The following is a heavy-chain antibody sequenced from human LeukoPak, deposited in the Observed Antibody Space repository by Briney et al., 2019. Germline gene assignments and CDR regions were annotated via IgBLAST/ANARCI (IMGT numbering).Heavy chain of an antibody. D-gene: IGHD6-13*01. CDR3: AKGGSSSPGSTFDY. J-gene: IGHJ4*02. V-gene: IGHV3-74*01. Sequence: GGSLRLSCAASGFTFSSYWMHWVRQAPGKGLVWVSHINGDGSTTSYADSVKGRFTISRDNAKNTVYLQMNSRRAEDTAVYYCAKGGSSSPGSTFDYWGQGTLLTVSS. CDR2: INGDGSTT. CDR1: GFTFSSYW.